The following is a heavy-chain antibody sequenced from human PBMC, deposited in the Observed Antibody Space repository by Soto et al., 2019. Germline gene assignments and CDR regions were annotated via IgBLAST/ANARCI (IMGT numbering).Heavy chain of an antibody. CDR3: AKDFRYCSSTSCSEP. CDR1: GFTFDDNA. CDR2: INWKSDI. J-gene: IGHJ5*02. V-gene: IGHV3-9*01. Sequence: PGGSLRLSCAVSGFTFDDNAMHWVRQAPEKGLEWVSGINWKSDIGYADSVKGRFTISRDNAENSHYLQMNSLRAEDTAVYYCAKDFRYCSSTSCSEPWGQGTLVTVSS. D-gene: IGHD2-2*01.